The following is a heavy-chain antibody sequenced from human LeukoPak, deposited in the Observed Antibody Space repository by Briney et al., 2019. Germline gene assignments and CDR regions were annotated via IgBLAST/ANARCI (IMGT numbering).Heavy chain of an antibody. D-gene: IGHD6-19*01. CDR2: ISGSGDNT. J-gene: IGHJ4*02. V-gene: IGHV3-23*01. Sequence: PGGSLRLSCAVSGFTFSSHSMNWVRQAPGRGLEWVSGISGSGDNTYYADSEKGRLTISRDNSKNTLYLQMDSVRVEDTAVYYCAKVLGRSGWQTDCWLQGTLVTVSS. CDR1: GFTFSSHS. CDR3: AKVLGRSGWQTDC.